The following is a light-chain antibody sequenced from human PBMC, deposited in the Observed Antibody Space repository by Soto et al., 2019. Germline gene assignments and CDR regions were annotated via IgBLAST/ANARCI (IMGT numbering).Light chain of an antibody. CDR2: AAS. J-gene: IGKJ2*01. Sequence: DSQVTQSPVSLSASVGDRVTITCRTSQGISTYLNWYQQKAGDAPRLLISAASDLEKGVPSRFSGSGSGADFTLTISSLRPEDFATYYCQQAYITPYTFVQGAKLEI. V-gene: IGKV1-39*01. CDR3: QQAYITPYT. CDR1: QGISTY.